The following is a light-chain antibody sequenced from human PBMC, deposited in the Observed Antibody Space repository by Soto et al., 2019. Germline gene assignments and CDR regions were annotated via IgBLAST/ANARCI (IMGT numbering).Light chain of an antibody. CDR3: QQRASWPPFT. J-gene: IGKJ4*01. V-gene: IGKV3-11*01. CDR1: ENIRTS. CDR2: DAF. Sequence: EVILTQFPATLSMSPGESATLSCRASENIRTSLAWYQHRPGQPPRLLNYDAFNRATGIPPRFSGGGSGTDFTLTISGLEPEDFAVYYCQQRASWPPFTFGGGTKVEIK.